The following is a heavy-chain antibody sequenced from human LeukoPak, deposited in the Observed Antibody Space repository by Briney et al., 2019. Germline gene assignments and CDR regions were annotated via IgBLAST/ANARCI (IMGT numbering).Heavy chain of an antibody. V-gene: IGHV3-64*02. J-gene: IGHJ4*02. CDR3: ARTDYFYSSGYHDDFDY. Sequence: GGSLRLSCAASGFNFSSYAMHWVRQAPGKGLEYVSGISSNGGSTYYADSVKGRFIISRDNSKNTLYLQLGSVRAEDMAVYHCARTDYFYSSGYHDDFDYWGQGSLVTVSS. CDR2: ISSNGGST. CDR1: GFNFSSYA. D-gene: IGHD3-22*01.